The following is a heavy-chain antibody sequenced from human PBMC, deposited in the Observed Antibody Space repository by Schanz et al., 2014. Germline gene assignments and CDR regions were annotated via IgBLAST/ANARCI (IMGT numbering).Heavy chain of an antibody. J-gene: IGHJ6*02. V-gene: IGHV3-9*01. Sequence: EVQLVESGGGLVQPGRSLRLSCAASGFAFESYAMHWVRQAPGKGLEWVSGISWNSGSRGYADSVKGRFTVSRDNAKNSLFMQMNGLRGEDTALYYCAKDVGYYHGGGAQFYEGDKQDYYFYGMEGWGQGTTVTVSS. CDR2: ISWNSGSR. D-gene: IGHD3-3*01. CDR3: AKDVGYYHGGGAQFYEGDKQDYYFYGMEG. CDR1: GFAFESYA.